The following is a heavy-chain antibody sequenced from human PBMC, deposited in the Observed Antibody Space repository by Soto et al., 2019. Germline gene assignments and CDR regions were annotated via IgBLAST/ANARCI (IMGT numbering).Heavy chain of an antibody. CDR1: GFSLSTSGVG. CDR2: IYWNDDK. D-gene: IGHD6-13*01. CDR3: AHRPPLEQQIDWFDP. J-gene: IGHJ5*02. Sequence: QITLKESGPTLVNPTQTLTLTCTFSGFSLSTSGVGVGWIRQPPGKALEWLALIYWNDDKRYSPSLKSRLTITKDTSKNQVVLTMTNMDPVDTATYYCAHRPPLEQQIDWFDPWLQGTLVTVSS. V-gene: IGHV2-5*01.